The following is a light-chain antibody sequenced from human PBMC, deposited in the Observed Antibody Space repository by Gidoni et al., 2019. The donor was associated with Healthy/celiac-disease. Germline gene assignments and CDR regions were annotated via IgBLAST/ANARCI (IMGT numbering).Light chain of an antibody. V-gene: IGKV4-1*01. CDR3: QQYYSTPTWT. Sequence: DIVMTQSPDSLAVSLGERATINCKASQSVLYSSNNKNYLAWYQQKPGQPPKLLIYWASTRESGVPARFSGSGSGTDFTLTISSLQAEDVAVYYCQQYYSTPTWTFGQXTKVEIK. J-gene: IGKJ1*01. CDR2: WAS. CDR1: QSVLYSSNNKNY.